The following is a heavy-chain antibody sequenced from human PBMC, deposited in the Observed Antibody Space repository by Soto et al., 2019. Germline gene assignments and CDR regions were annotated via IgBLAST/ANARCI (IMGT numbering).Heavy chain of an antibody. CDR1: GGTFSSYS. D-gene: IGHD1-26*01. J-gene: IGHJ4*02. CDR2: IIPIFGTV. CDR3: ARDGGRHSGGIDY. Sequence: QVQLVQSGAEVKKPGSSVKVSCKASGGTFSSYSINWVRQAPGQGLEWMGGIIPIFGTVNYAQKFQGRVTITADESTSTAYMELSSLRSEDTAGYYCARDGGRHSGGIDYWGQGTLVTVSS. V-gene: IGHV1-69*01.